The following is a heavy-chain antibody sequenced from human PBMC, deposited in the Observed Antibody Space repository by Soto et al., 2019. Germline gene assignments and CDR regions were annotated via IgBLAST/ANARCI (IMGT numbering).Heavy chain of an antibody. CDR1: GFSLSTSGMR. V-gene: IGHV2-70*04. J-gene: IGHJ3*01. D-gene: IGHD2-21*01. CDR2: IDWDDDK. CDR3: ARRGHTAYAFDV. Sequence: SGPTLVNPTQTLTLTCTFSGFSLSTSGMRVSWIRQPQGKALEWLARIDWDDDKFYSPSLKTRLTISQDTSKHQVVLTITNMEPVDTATHYSARRGHTAYAFDVWGQGTRVTASS.